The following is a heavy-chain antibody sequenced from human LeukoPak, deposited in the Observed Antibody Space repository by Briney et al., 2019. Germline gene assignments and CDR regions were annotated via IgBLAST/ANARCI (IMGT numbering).Heavy chain of an antibody. Sequence: GGSLRLSCAASGFTFSSYGMHWVRQAPGKGLEWVAVISYYGSNKYYADSVKGRFTISRDNSRNTLYLQMNSLRPEDTAVYYCARYKLYHGAFDIWGQGTMVTVSS. J-gene: IGHJ3*02. CDR2: ISYYGSNK. CDR3: ARYKLYHGAFDI. CDR1: GFTFSSYG. V-gene: IGHV3-30*03. D-gene: IGHD2-2*01.